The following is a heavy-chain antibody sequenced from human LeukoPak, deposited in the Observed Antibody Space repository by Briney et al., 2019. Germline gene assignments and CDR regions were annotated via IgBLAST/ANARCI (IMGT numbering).Heavy chain of an antibody. V-gene: IGHV3-33*01. CDR3: ARETTYYYDSSRSGWFDP. J-gene: IGHJ5*02. CDR2: IWYDGSNK. D-gene: IGHD3-22*01. Sequence: GRSLRLSCAASGFTFSNYGMHWVRQAPGKGLEWVAIIWYDGSNKYYADSVKGRFTISRDNSKNTLYLQMNSLRAEDTAVYYCARETTYYYDSSRSGWFDPWGQGTLVTVSS. CDR1: GFTFSNYG.